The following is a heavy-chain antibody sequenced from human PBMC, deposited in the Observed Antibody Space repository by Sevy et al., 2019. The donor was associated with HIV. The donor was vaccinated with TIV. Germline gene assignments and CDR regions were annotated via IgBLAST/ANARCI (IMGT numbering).Heavy chain of an antibody. Sequence: GGSLRLSCAASGFSFSSYWMSWVRQAPGKGLEWVANIKQDGSEKYYVDSVKGRFTISRDNAKNSLYLQMNSLRAEDTAVQYCGRHVGRGYDFWSGYPYYYYYGMDVWGQGTTVTVSS. J-gene: IGHJ6*02. V-gene: IGHV3-7*01. CDR3: GRHVGRGYDFWSGYPYYYYYGMDV. CDR1: GFSFSSYW. D-gene: IGHD3-3*01. CDR2: IKQDGSEK.